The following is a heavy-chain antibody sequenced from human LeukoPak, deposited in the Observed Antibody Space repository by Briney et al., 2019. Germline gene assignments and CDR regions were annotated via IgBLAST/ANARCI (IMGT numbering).Heavy chain of an antibody. D-gene: IGHD6-13*01. J-gene: IGHJ6*03. Sequence: SQTLSLTCTVSGGSISSGSYYWSWIRQPAGKGLEWIGRVYTSGSTNYNPSLKSRVTISVDTSKSQFSLKLSSVIAADTAVYYCARCFSNNWFGRYDYYMDVWGKGTTVTVSS. CDR3: ARCFSNNWFGRYDYYMDV. V-gene: IGHV4-61*02. CDR2: VYTSGST. CDR1: GGSISSGSYY.